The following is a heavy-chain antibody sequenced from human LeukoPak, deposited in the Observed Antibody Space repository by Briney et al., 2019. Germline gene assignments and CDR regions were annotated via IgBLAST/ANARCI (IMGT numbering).Heavy chain of an antibody. J-gene: IGHJ1*01. V-gene: IGHV3-23*01. Sequence: GGSLRLSCAASGFTFSGYAMSWVRQAPGKELEWVSAISGSGGSTYYADSVKGRFTISRDNSKNTLYLQMNSLRAEDTAVYYCVAAAGTFGAYFQHWGQGTLVTVSS. D-gene: IGHD6-13*01. CDR1: GFTFSGYA. CDR3: VAAAGTFGAYFQH. CDR2: ISGSGGST.